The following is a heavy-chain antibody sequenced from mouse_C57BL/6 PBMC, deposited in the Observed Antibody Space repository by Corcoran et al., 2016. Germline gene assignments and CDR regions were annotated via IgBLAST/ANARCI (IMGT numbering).Heavy chain of an antibody. CDR1: GYTFTTYG. CDR2: INTYSGVP. Sequence: QIQLVQSGPELKKPGETVKISCKASGYTFTTYGMSWVKQAPGKGLKWMGWINTYSGVPTYADDFKGRFAFSLETSASTAYLQINNLKNEDTATYFWARDTGGSNYFDFWGTGTTVTVSS. J-gene: IGHJ1*03. CDR3: ARDTGGSNYFDF. D-gene: IGHD1-1*02. V-gene: IGHV9-3*01.